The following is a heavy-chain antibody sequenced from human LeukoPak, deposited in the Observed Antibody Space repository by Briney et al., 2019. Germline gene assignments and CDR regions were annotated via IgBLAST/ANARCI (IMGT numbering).Heavy chain of an antibody. J-gene: IGHJ6*03. CDR3: ARVASGYYIDSFYYYMDV. Sequence: SETLSLTCTVSGGSISSYYWSWIRQPAGKGLEWIGRIYTSGTTNYNPSLKSRVTMSVDTSKNQFSLKLSPVTAADTAVYYCARVASGYYIDSFYYYMDVWGKGTTVTVSS. CDR1: GGSISSYY. V-gene: IGHV4-4*07. D-gene: IGHD3-3*01. CDR2: IYTSGTT.